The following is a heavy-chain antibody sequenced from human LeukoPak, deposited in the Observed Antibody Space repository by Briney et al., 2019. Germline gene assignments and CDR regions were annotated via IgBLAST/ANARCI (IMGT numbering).Heavy chain of an antibody. J-gene: IGHJ4*02. V-gene: IGHV3-33*01. CDR1: GFTFSSYG. CDR2: VWYDGSNK. Sequence: GGSLRLSCAASGFTFSSYGMHWVRQAPGKGLEWVAVVWYDGSNKYYADSVKGRFTISRDNSKNTLYLQMNSLRAEDTAVYYCARDPSQRLTYSSPEDYWGQGTLVTVSS. D-gene: IGHD6-13*01. CDR3: ARDPSQRLTYSSPEDY.